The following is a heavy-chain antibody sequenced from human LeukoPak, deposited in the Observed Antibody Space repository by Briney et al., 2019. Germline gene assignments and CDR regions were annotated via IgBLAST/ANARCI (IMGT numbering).Heavy chain of an antibody. D-gene: IGHD2/OR15-2a*01. J-gene: IGHJ5*02. CDR2: IHSSGNT. CDR3: ARLSRFCDGSTCHGDNWVDP. CDR1: GFSLTGYY. Sequence: NPSETLSLTCTVSGFSLTGYYWTWIRQTPRKGLEWIADIHSSGNTKYNPSLKSRVTISVDTSKNQFSLKVNSVTAEDTAIYYCARLSRFCDGSTCHGDNWVDPWGQGTLVTVSS. V-gene: IGHV4-59*01.